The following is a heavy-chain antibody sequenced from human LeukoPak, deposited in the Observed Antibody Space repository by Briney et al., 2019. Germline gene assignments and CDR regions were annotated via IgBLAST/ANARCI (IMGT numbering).Heavy chain of an antibody. CDR1: GFTFSNYA. CDR2: ISGGGGTT. D-gene: IGHD1-1*01. J-gene: IGHJ4*02. Sequence: PGGSLRLSCAASGFTFSNYAMSWVRQAPGKGLEWVSVISGGGGTTFYADSVKGRFTVSRDNSKNTLYLQLNNLRAEDSAVYYCAKDATPGNAIWDYFGKWGQGTLVTVSS. CDR3: AKDATPGNAIWDYFGK. V-gene: IGHV3-23*01.